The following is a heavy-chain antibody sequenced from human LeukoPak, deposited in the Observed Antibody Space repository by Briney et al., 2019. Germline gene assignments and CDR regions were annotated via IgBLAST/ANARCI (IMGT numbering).Heavy chain of an antibody. D-gene: IGHD3-22*01. CDR1: GYSISSGYY. CDR2: IYHSGST. CDR3: ARARRAVRGTLIEDHFDY. Sequence: PSETLSLTCTVSGYSISSGYYWGWIRQPPGKGLEWIGSIYHSGSTYYNPSLKSRVTMPVDTSKNQFSLKLSSVTAADTAVYYCARARRAVRGTLIEDHFDYWGQGTLVTVSS. V-gene: IGHV4-38-2*02. J-gene: IGHJ4*02.